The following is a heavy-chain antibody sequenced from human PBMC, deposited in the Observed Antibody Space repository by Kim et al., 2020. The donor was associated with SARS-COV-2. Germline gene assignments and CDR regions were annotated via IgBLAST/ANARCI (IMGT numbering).Heavy chain of an antibody. CDR2: ISSSSYIL. D-gene: IGHD3-3*01. V-gene: IGHV3-21*01. CDR3: AGYDVCSGYSSAYYYYV. Sequence: GGSLRLSCAASGFTFSSYSMNWVRQAPGKGLEWVSSISSSSYILYAAASMSRRFTISKNTNNYPFLQQISMLTADDAAYYYSAGYDVCSGYSSAYYYYV. J-gene: IGHJ6*01. CDR1: GFTFSSYS.